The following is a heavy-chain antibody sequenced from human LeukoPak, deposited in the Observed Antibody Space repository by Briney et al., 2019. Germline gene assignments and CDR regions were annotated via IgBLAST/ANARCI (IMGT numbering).Heavy chain of an antibody. CDR3: ARERGITMVRGVITADAFDI. CDR2: ISYDGSNK. CDR1: GFTFSSYA. J-gene: IGHJ3*02. V-gene: IGHV3-30-3*01. Sequence: PGGSLRLSCAASGFTFSSYAMHWVRQAPGKGLEWVAVISYDGSNKYYADSVKGRFTISRDNSKNTLYLQMNSLRAEDTAVYYCARERGITMVRGVITADAFDIWGQGTMVTVSS. D-gene: IGHD3-10*01.